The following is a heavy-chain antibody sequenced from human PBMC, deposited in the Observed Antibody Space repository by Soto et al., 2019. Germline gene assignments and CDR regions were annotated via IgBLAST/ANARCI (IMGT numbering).Heavy chain of an antibody. CDR2: IYYSGTT. D-gene: IGHD2-15*01. Sequence: QVQLQESGPGLVRPSQTLSLTCTVSGGSISSGAHFCTWIRQHSGKGLEWIGYIYYSGTTYYNPSLKSRVTISVDTSKNQLSLKLSSVTAADTAVYYCARGSPYYGLDVWGQWTTVIVSS. J-gene: IGHJ6*02. CDR1: GGSISSGAHF. V-gene: IGHV4-31*03. CDR3: ARGSPYYGLDV.